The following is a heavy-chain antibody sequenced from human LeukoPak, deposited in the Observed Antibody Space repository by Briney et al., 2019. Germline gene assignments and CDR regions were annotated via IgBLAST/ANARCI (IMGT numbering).Heavy chain of an antibody. CDR3: ARGYCSGTSCYMFAS. CDR2: ISSSTTYI. Sequence: GGSLRLSCAGSGFNFIDNSMHWVRQAPGKGLGWGSSISSSTTYIYYRDSVKGRLTISRDNAKNSLFLQMNSLRAEDTAVYYCARGYCSGTSCYMFASWGQGTRVTVSS. V-gene: IGHV3-21*01. J-gene: IGHJ4*02. CDR1: GFNFIDNS. D-gene: IGHD2-2*02.